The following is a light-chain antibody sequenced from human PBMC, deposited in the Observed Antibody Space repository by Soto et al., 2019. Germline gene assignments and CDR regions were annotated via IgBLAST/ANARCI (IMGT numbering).Light chain of an antibody. CDR2: GAS. J-gene: IGKJ1*01. CDR3: QHYDEWPWT. V-gene: IGKV3-15*01. Sequence: EIVMTQSPATLSVSPGERAALSCRASQSVSSKVAWYQQKPGQAPRLLIFGASTRAAGIPARFSGSGSGTDFTLTISSLQSEDFAVYHCQHYDEWPWTFGQGTKVDNK. CDR1: QSVSSK.